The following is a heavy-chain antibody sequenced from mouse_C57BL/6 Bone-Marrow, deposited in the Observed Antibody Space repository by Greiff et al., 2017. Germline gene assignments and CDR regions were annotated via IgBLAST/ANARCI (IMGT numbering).Heavy chain of an antibody. D-gene: IGHD2-4*01. V-gene: IGHV5-12*01. J-gene: IGHJ4*01. CDR3: SRQDYDYAFYAMDY. CDR1: GFTFSDYY. CDR2: ISNGGGST. Sequence: EVKLMESGGGLVQPGGSLKLSCAASGFTFSDYYMYWVRQTPEKRLEWVAYISNGGGSTYYPDTVKGRFTISRDNAKNTLYLQMSRLTSEDAAMYYCSRQDYDYAFYAMDYWGQGTSVTVSS.